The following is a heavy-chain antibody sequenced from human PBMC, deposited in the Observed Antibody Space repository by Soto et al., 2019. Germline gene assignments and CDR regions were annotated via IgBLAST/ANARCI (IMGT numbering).Heavy chain of an antibody. V-gene: IGHV3-66*04. CDR1: GFSVSSNY. D-gene: IGHD3-10*01. CDR2: IYSGGNT. Sequence: EVQLVESGGSLVQPGGSLRLSCAASGFSVSSNYMTWVRQAPGQGLECVTVIYSGGNTYYSDSVEGRFTISRDNSKNTLYLQMNNVRAEDTAVYYCARRHFYGSDWGQGTLVTVSS. J-gene: IGHJ4*02. CDR3: ARRHFYGSD.